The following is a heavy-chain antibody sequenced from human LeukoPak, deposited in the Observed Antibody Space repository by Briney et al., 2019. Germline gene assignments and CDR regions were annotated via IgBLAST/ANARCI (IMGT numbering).Heavy chain of an antibody. J-gene: IGHJ4*02. V-gene: IGHV1-2*02. CDR1: GCTFTGYY. D-gene: IGHD2-2*01. CDR3: ARSKYQLLPYFDY. CDR2: INPNSGGT. Sequence: GASVKVSCKASGCTFTGYYMHWVRQAPGQGLEWMGWINPNSGGTNYAQKFQGRVTMTRDTSISTAHMELSRLRSDDTAVYYCARSKYQLLPYFDYWGQGTLVTVSS.